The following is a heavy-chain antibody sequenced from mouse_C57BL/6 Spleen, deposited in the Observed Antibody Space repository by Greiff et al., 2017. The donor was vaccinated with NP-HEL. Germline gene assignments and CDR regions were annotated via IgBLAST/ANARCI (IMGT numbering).Heavy chain of an antibody. D-gene: IGHD2-1*01. Sequence: QVQLQQPGAELVRPGSSVKLSCKASGYTFTSYWMDWVKQRPGQGLEWIGNIYPSDSETHYNQKFKDKATLTVDKSSSTAYMQLSSLTSEDSAVYYCARRSYGNYGAMDYWGQGTSVTVSS. V-gene: IGHV1-61*01. CDR1: GYTFTSYW. J-gene: IGHJ4*01. CDR3: ARRSYGNYGAMDY. CDR2: IYPSDSET.